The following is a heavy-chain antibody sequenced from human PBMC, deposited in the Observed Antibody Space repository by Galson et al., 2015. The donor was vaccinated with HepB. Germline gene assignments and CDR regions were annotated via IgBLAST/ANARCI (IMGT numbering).Heavy chain of an antibody. CDR2: IIPIFGTA. CDR1: GGTFSSYA. D-gene: IGHD6-19*01. CDR3: ARSPQGIAVAGTVYYYYYMDV. V-gene: IGHV1-69*13. J-gene: IGHJ6*03. Sequence: SVKVSCKASGGTFSSYAISWVRQAPGQGLEWMGGIIPIFGTANYAQKFQGRVTITADESTSTAYMELSSLRSEDTAVYYCARSPQGIAVAGTVYYYYYMDVWGKGTTVTVSS.